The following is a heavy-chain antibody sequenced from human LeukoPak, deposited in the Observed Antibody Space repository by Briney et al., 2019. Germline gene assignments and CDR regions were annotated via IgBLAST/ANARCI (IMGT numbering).Heavy chain of an antibody. D-gene: IGHD1-26*01. CDR3: AREVPLSGSYYDPLDY. CDR1: GFTFSSYW. CDR2: IKQDGSEK. V-gene: IGHV3-7*04. J-gene: IGHJ4*02. Sequence: GGSLRLSCAASGFTFSSYWMSWVRQAPGKGLEWVANIKQDGSEKYYVDSVKGRFTISRDNAKNSLYLQMNSLRAEDTAVYYCAREVPLSGSYYDPLDYWGQGTLVTVPS.